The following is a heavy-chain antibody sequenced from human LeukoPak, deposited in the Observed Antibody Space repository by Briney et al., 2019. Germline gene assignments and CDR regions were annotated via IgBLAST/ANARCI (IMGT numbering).Heavy chain of an antibody. CDR3: ARAVYYYDSSGYAYYFDY. Sequence: SETLSLTCTVSGGSISSYYWSWIRQPPGKGLEWIGYIYYSGSTNYNPSLKSRVTISVDTSKNQFSLKLSSVTAADTAVYYCARAVYYYDSSGYAYYFDYWGQGPLVTVSS. CDR2: IYYSGST. CDR1: GGSISSYY. D-gene: IGHD3-22*01. J-gene: IGHJ4*02. V-gene: IGHV4-59*01.